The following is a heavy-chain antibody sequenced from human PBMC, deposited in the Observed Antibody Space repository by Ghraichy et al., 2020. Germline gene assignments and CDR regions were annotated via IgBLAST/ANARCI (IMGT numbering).Heavy chain of an antibody. J-gene: IGHJ4*02. Sequence: ASVKVSCKVSGYTLTELSMHWVRQAPGKGLEWMGGFDPEDGETIYAQKFQGRVTMTEDTSTDTAYMELSSLRSEDTAVYYCATRTLNRIAVAGSFDYWGQGTLVTVSS. D-gene: IGHD6-19*01. CDR2: FDPEDGET. V-gene: IGHV1-24*01. CDR3: ATRTLNRIAVAGSFDY. CDR1: GYTLTELS.